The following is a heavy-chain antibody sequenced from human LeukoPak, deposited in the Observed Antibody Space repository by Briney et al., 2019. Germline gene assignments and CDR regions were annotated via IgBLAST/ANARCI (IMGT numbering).Heavy chain of an antibody. CDR1: GYSFTSYW. V-gene: IGHV5-51*01. Sequence: GESLKISCKGSGYSFTSYWIGWVRQMPGKGLEWMGIIYPGDSDTRYSPSFRGQVTISADKSISTAYLQWNSLKASDTAMYYCARSYFSGTYPYDYWGQGTLVTVSS. CDR2: IYPGDSDT. J-gene: IGHJ4*02. D-gene: IGHD1-26*01. CDR3: ARSYFSGTYPYDY.